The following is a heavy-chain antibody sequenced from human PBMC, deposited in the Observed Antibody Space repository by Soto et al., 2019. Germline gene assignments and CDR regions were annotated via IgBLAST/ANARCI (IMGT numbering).Heavy chain of an antibody. CDR3: ARDEQQLVRGLDY. Sequence: QLVQSGGEVKKPGASVQVSCKASGYTFISYGISWVRQAPGQGLEWVGWINAYTGTTKLAQKVQGRVTLTTDRSTSTAYLELRSLRSDDTAVYYCARDEQQLVRGLDYWGQGTLVSVSS. CDR2: INAYTGTT. V-gene: IGHV1-18*01. D-gene: IGHD6-13*01. J-gene: IGHJ4*02. CDR1: GYTFISYG.